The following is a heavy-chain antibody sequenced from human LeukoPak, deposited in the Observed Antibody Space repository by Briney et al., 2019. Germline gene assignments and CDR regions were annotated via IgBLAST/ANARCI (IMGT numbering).Heavy chain of an antibody. CDR3: ARADGPNPGTHAFDV. J-gene: IGHJ3*01. V-gene: IGHV1-18*01. D-gene: IGHD1-14*01. CDR2: ISTYTGRA. CDR1: GYRFNVYD. Sequence: ASVNVSCKTSGYRFNVYDILWVRQAPGHGLDYVGWISTYTGRANYAQKFQGRVSVITDTSTSTAYLELTNLTSSDTGLYYCARADGPNPGTHAFDVWGLGTMVTVAS.